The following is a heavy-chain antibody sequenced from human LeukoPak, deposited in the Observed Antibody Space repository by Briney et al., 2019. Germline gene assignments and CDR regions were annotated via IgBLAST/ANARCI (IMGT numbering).Heavy chain of an antibody. CDR3: ARDQDYYGSGSRPEFDP. CDR1: GFTFSSSS. J-gene: IGHJ5*02. CDR2: ISSSSSYI. D-gene: IGHD3-10*01. Sequence: PGGSLRLSCAASGFTFSSSSMNWVRQAPGKGLEWVSSISSSSSYIYYADSLKGRFTISRDNAKNSLYLQMNSLRAEDTAVYYCARDQDYYGSGSRPEFDPWGQGTLVTVSS. V-gene: IGHV3-21*01.